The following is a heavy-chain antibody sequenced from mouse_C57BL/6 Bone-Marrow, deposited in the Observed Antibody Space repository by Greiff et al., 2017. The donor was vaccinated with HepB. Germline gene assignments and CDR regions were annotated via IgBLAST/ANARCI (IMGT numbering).Heavy chain of an antibody. V-gene: IGHV1-81*01. CDR2: IYPRSGNT. D-gene: IGHD1-1*01. CDR1: GYTFTSYG. J-gene: IGHJ4*01. CDR3: AREGYYGGGAMDY. Sequence: VQLQESGAELVRPGASVKLSCKASGYTFTSYGISWVKQRTGQGLEWIGEIYPRSGNTYYNEKFKGKATLTADKSSSTAYMELRSLTSEDSAVYFCAREGYYGGGAMDYWGQGTSVTVSS.